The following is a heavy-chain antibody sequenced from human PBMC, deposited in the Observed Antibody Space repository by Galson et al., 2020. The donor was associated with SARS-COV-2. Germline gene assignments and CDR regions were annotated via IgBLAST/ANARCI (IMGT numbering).Heavy chain of an antibody. Sequence: KIGESLKIYCAASGFPFSDYYMSWIRQAAGKGLEWVSYISSSGSTIYYEDSVKGRFTISRDNAKNSLYLQMNSLRAEDTAVYYCARDQYYYGSGSYWDYWGQGTLVTVSS. CDR2: ISSSGSTI. V-gene: IGHV3-11*01. CDR3: ARDQYYYGSGSYWDY. J-gene: IGHJ4*02. D-gene: IGHD3-10*01. CDR1: GFPFSDYY.